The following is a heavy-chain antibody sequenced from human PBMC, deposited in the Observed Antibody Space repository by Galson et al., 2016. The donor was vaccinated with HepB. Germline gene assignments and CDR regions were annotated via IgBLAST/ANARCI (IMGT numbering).Heavy chain of an antibody. CDR1: GDSVSSIDFT. CDR3: AKSVSVWDARSNAFDI. D-gene: IGHD6-19*01. V-gene: IGHV6-1*01. Sequence: AISGDSVSSIDFTWNWIRQSPSRGLEWLGRTYYRSKWYHDYAESVKSRITINPDTSKNQFSLQLNSVTSEDTAFYFCAKSVSVWDARSNAFDIWGQGTMVTVSS. CDR2: TYYRSKWYH. J-gene: IGHJ3*02.